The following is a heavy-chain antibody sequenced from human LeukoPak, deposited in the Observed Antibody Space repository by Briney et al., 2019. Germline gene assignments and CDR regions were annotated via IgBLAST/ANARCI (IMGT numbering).Heavy chain of an antibody. CDR1: GFTFNSYA. CDR2: ISSSGNNT. CDR3: ASISETDYDATFDI. Sequence: GGSLRLSCAASGFTFNSYAMNWVRQAPGKGLEWVSTISSSGNNTYYTDSVKGRFTISRDNAKNSLYLQMNSLRAEDTAVYYCASISETDYDATFDIWGQGTMVTVSS. D-gene: IGHD4/OR15-4a*01. J-gene: IGHJ3*02. V-gene: IGHV3-21*01.